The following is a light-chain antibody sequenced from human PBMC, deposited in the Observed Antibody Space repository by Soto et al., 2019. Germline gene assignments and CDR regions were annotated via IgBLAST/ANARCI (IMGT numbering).Light chain of an antibody. CDR3: HQRNSWPRT. Sequence: IVLTQSPSTLSSSPGERATLSCRASQTVGSKLAWYQHKPGQAPRLLIHDTSNRATGIPARFSGSGSGTDFTLTISSLEPEDFAVYYCHQRNSWPRTFGQGTKVDIK. J-gene: IGKJ1*01. CDR2: DTS. CDR1: QTVGSK. V-gene: IGKV3-11*01.